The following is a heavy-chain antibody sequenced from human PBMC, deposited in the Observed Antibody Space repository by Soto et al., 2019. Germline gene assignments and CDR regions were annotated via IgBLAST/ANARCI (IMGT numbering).Heavy chain of an antibody. J-gene: IGHJ6*02. CDR3: AADEFEWEQYGMDV. Sequence: VKVSCKASGFTFTSSAVQWVRQARGRRLEWIGWIVVGSGNTNYAQKFQERVTITRDMSTSTAYMELSSLRSEDTAVYYCAADEFEWEQYGMDVWGQGTTVTVSS. CDR1: GFTFTSSA. D-gene: IGHD1-26*01. CDR2: IVVGSGNT. V-gene: IGHV1-58*01.